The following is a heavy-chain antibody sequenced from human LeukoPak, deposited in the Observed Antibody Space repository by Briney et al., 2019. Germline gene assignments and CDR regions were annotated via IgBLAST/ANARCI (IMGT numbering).Heavy chain of an antibody. V-gene: IGHV1-69*06. CDR3: GRGNCSTSSCYTLDYYYGMDV. J-gene: IGHJ6*02. D-gene: IGHD2-2*02. CDR1: GGTFSNYA. CDR2: IIPIFATA. Sequence: ASVKVSCKASGGTFSNYAVNWVRQSPGQGLGWMGGIIPIFATANYAQKFQDRVTITADKSTGTAYVELSSLRSEDSAVYYCGRGNCSTSSCYTLDYYYGMDVWGQGTTVTVSS.